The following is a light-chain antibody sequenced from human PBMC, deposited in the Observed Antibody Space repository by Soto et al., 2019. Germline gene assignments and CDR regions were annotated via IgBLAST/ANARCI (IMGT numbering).Light chain of an antibody. J-gene: IGLJ1*01. CDR3: AAWDDSLNGHV. CDR1: SSNIGANS. V-gene: IGLV1-44*01. CDR2: SSN. Sequence: QSVLTQPHSASGTPGQRVTLSCPGSSSNIGANSVQWFQQLPGTAPKVLIYSSNHRPSGVPERFSGSKSGTSASLAISELQSEDEADYYCAAWDDSLNGHVFGTGTKVTVL.